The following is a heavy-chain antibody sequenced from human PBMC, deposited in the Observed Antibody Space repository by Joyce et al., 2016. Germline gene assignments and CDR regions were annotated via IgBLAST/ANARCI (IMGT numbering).Heavy chain of an antibody. CDR3: ARVRFCGRTGCYSYFEN. D-gene: IGHD1-14*01. V-gene: IGHV3-33*01. Sequence: QVQLVESGGGVVQPGRSLRLSCAASGFTFSSYGMHWVRQAPGKGMEWVAIIWYDRSNEDNSRNTLYLQMNSLRVEDTAVYYCARVRFCGRTGCYSYFENWGQGTLVTVSS. CDR1: GFTFSSYG. CDR2: IWYDRSN. J-gene: IGHJ4*02.